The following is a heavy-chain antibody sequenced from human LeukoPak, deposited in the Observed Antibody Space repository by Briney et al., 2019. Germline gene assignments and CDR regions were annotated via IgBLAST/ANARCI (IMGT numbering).Heavy chain of an antibody. CDR2: INHSGST. D-gene: IGHD3-10*01. J-gene: IGHJ4*02. Sequence: SSETLSLTCAVYGVSFSGYYWSWLRQPPGKGLEWLGEINHSGSTNYNPSLKSRVTISVDTSKNQFSLKLSSVTAADTAVYYCARGGGLGDGSYFDYWGQGTLVTVSS. CDR1: GVSFSGYY. V-gene: IGHV4-34*01. CDR3: ARGGGLGDGSYFDY.